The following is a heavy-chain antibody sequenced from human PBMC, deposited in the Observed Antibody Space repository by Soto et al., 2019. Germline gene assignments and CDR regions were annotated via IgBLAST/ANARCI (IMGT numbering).Heavy chain of an antibody. Sequence: SVKVSCKASGFTFTSSAVQWVRQARGQRLEWIGWIVVGSGNTNYAQKFQERVTITRDMSTSTAYMELSSLRSEDTAVYYCAADRVVVVLAARFDPWGQGTLVTVSS. CDR2: IVVGSGNT. CDR1: GFTFTSSA. J-gene: IGHJ5*02. D-gene: IGHD2-2*01. CDR3: AADRVVVVLAARFDP. V-gene: IGHV1-58*01.